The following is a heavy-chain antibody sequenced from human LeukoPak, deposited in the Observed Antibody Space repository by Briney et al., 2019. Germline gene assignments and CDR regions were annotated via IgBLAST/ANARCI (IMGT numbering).Heavy chain of an antibody. CDR2: FYSASST. Sequence: GGSLRLSCAASGFTFSSFAMSWVRQAPGKGLEWVSVFYSASSTYYADSVKGRFTISRDNSKNMLYLQMNSLRAEDTAVYYCAVQLDYNWFAPWGQGTLVTVSS. D-gene: IGHD1-1*01. V-gene: IGHV3-66*01. CDR1: GFTFSSFA. J-gene: IGHJ5*02. CDR3: AVQLDYNWFAP.